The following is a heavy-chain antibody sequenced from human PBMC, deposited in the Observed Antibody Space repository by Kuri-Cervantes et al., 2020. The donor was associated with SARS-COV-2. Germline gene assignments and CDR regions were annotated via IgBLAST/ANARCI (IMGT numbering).Heavy chain of an antibody. CDR2: IKQDGSEK. CDR3: ARDFNPLDY. J-gene: IGHJ4*02. Sequence: ESLKISCAASGFTFSSYWMSWVRQAPGKGLEWVANIKQDGSEKYYVDSVKGRFTISRDNAKNSLYLQMNSLRAEDTAVYYCARDFNPLDYWGQGTLVTVSS. V-gene: IGHV3-7*01. CDR1: GFTFSSYW.